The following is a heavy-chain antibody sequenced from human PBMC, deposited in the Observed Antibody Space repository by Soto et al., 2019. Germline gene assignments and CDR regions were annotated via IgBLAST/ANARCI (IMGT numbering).Heavy chain of an antibody. CDR1: GFTVSSNY. V-gene: IGHV3-53*01. Sequence: PVGSLRLSCAASGFTVSSNYMSWVRQAPGKGLEWVSVIYSGGSTYYADSVKGRFTISRDNSKNTLYLQMNSLRAEDTAVYYCAREAAAKKGYYYYGMDVWGQGTTVTVSS. J-gene: IGHJ6*02. CDR3: AREAAAKKGYYYYGMDV. CDR2: IYSGGST. D-gene: IGHD6-13*01.